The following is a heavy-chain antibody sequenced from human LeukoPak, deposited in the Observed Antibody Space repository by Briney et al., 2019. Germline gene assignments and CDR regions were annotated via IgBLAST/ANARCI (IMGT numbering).Heavy chain of an antibody. D-gene: IGHD1-26*01. J-gene: IGHJ6*03. Sequence: ASVKVSCKASGYTFTSYYMHWVRQAPGQGLEWMGIINPSGGSTSYAQKFQGRVTMTRDTSTSTVYMELSSLRSEDTAVYYCARAMGSEGYYYYYMDVWGKGTTVTISS. V-gene: IGHV1-46*01. CDR2: INPSGGST. CDR1: GYTFTSYY. CDR3: ARAMGSEGYYYYYMDV.